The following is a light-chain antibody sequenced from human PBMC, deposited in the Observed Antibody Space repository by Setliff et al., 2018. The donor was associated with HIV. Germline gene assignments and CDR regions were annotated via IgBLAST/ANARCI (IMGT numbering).Light chain of an antibody. CDR3: CSYVGSYSYI. V-gene: IGLV2-11*03. Sequence: PGQTVTLSCTGSTSDVGNYNYVSWYQQYPGKAPKLIIFDVRRRPSGVPDRFSGSKSQNTASLTISGLQPEDEADYYCCSYVGSYSYIFGTGTKVTVL. CDR1: TSDVGNYNY. CDR2: DVR. J-gene: IGLJ1*01.